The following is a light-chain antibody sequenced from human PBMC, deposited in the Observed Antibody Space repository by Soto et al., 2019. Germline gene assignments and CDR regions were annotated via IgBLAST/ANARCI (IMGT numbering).Light chain of an antibody. CDR2: SNN. J-gene: IGLJ3*02. V-gene: IGLV1-44*01. CDR1: SSNIGSNA. Sequence: QSVLTQPPSPSGTPGQRVTISCSGSSSNIGSNAVNWYQQLPGTAPKLLIFSNNQRPSGVPDRFSGSKSGTSASLAISGLKSGDEADYYCAAWDDSLNGPVFGGGTKLTVL. CDR3: AAWDDSLNGPV.